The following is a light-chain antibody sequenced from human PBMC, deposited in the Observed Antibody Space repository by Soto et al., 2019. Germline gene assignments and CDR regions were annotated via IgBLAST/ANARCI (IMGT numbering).Light chain of an antibody. CDR2: AAS. CDR1: QGISIS. CDR3: LQHNSYPHT. Sequence: DIRMTQSPSAISASLGDGVTITCRASQGISISLAWFQQQPGKVPQRLIYAASSLQSGVPSRFSGSGSGTEFTLTISSLQPEDSATYYCLQHNSYPHTFGQGTKVEIK. V-gene: IGKV1-17*03. J-gene: IGKJ2*01.